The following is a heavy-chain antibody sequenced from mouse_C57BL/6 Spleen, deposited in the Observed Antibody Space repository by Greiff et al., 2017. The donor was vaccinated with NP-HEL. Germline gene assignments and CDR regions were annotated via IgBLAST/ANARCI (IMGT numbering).Heavy chain of an antibody. Sequence: VQLQQSGAELVRPGASVRLSCKASGYTFTDYYINWVKQRPGQGLEWIARIYPGSGNTYYNEKFKGKATLTAEKSSSTAYMQLSSLTSEDSAVYFCAREDYYGSSFDYWGQGPTLTVSS. V-gene: IGHV1-76*01. CDR1: GYTFTDYY. J-gene: IGHJ2*01. CDR3: AREDYYGSSFDY. CDR2: IYPGSGNT. D-gene: IGHD1-1*01.